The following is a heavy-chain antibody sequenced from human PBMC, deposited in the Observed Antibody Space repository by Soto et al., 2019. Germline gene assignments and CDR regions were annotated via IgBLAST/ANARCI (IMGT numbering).Heavy chain of an antibody. CDR3: ARVRILSGLFRSFDY. Sequence: GESLKISCEDSGYRFTIYWIAWVRQMPGKGLEWMGIVYVDDSDTKYSPSFEGQVTTSADESLNSAYLQWTSLRASDTAMYYCARVRILSGLFRSFDYWGQGTQVTVSS. CDR1: GYRFTIYW. J-gene: IGHJ4*02. D-gene: IGHD3-10*01. V-gene: IGHV5-51*01. CDR2: VYVDDSDT.